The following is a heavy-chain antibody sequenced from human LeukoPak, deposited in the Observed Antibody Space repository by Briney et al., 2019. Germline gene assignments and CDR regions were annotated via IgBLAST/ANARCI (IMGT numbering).Heavy chain of an antibody. CDR3: ARYDVWGSYRAFDY. CDR1: GGSISSYY. J-gene: IGHJ4*02. Sequence: SETLSLTCTVSGGSISSYYWGWIRQPPGKGLEWIGTMYHSGSTYYNPSLKSRVTISVDTPKNQFSLKLSSVTAADTAVYYCARYDVWGSYRAFDYWGQGTLVTVSS. CDR2: MYHSGST. D-gene: IGHD3-16*02. V-gene: IGHV4-38-2*02.